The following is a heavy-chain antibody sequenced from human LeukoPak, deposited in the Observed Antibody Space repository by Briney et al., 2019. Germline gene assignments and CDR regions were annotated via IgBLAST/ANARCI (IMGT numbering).Heavy chain of an antibody. CDR3: ARDQVLGLSGIALYYGMDV. D-gene: IGHD6-13*01. Sequence: SETLSLTCAVSGDSISSSNWWSWVRQPPGKGLEWIGEIYHSGSTNYNPSLKSRVTISVDKSKNQFSLKLSSVTAADTAVYYCARDQVLGLSGIALYYGMDVWGQGTTVTVSS. CDR2: IYHSGST. CDR1: GDSISSSNW. J-gene: IGHJ6*02. V-gene: IGHV4-4*02.